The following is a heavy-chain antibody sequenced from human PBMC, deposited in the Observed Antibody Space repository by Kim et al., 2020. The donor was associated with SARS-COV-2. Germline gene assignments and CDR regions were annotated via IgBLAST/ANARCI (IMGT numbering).Heavy chain of an antibody. CDR3: AREDSGLYYYYGMDV. CDR1: GYTFTSYA. V-gene: IGHV1-3*01. D-gene: IGHD2-15*01. Sequence: ASVKVSCKASGYTFTSYAMHWVRQAPGQRLEWMGWINAGNGNTKYSQKFQGRVTITRDTSASTAYMELSSLRSEDTAVYYCAREDSGLYYYYGMDVWGQGTTVTVSS. CDR2: INAGNGNT. J-gene: IGHJ6*02.